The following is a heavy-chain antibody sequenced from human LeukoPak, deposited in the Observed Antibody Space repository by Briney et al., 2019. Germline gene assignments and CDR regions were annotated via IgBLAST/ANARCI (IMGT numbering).Heavy chain of an antibody. CDR2: INPNSGGT. CDR1: GYTFASYG. V-gene: IGHV1-2*06. D-gene: IGHD6-19*01. CDR3: ARDILAVAGDY. J-gene: IGHJ4*02. Sequence: GASVKVSCKASGYTFASYGIDWVRQAPGQGLEWMGRINPNSGGTNYAQKFQGRVTMTRDTSIGTAYMELSRLRSDDTAVYYCARDILAVAGDYWGQGTLVTVSS.